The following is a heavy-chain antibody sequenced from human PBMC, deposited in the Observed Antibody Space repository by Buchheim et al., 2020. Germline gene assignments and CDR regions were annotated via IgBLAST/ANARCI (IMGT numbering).Heavy chain of an antibody. CDR3: ARGGDFHETENWFDP. CDR1: GGSISSSSYY. CDR2: IYYSGST. V-gene: IGHV4-39*01. J-gene: IGHJ5*02. D-gene: IGHD4-17*01. Sequence: QLQLQESGPGLVKPSETLSLTCTVSGGSISSSSYYWGWIRQPPGKGLEWIGSIYYSGSTYYNPSLKSRVTISVDTSKNQFSLKLSSVTAADTAVYYCARGGDFHETENWFDPWGQGTL.